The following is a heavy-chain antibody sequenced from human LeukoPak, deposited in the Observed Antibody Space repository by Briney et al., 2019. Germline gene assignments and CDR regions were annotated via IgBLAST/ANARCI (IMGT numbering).Heavy chain of an antibody. CDR2: INHSGST. Sequence: ETLSLTCAVYGGSFSGYYWSWIRQPPGKGLEGIGEINHSGSTNYNPSPKRRVTISVDTSENQFSLKLSSVTAADTAVYYCARGPPRYYYDSSGYHGEYYFDYWGQGTLVTVSS. D-gene: IGHD3-22*01. CDR3: ARGPPRYYYDSSGYHGEYYFDY. CDR1: GGSFSGYY. J-gene: IGHJ4*02. V-gene: IGHV4-34*01.